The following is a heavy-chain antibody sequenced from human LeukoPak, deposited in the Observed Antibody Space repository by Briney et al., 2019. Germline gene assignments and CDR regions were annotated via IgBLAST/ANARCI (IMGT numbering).Heavy chain of an antibody. CDR1: GFTFSDYW. Sequence: GGSLRLSCAASGFTFSDYWMSWVRQAPGKRLEWVANINQDGSGEYYVDSVKGRFTVSRDNAKSSLSLQMNSLRDEDTAVYYCARNKGVAGLFGPWGQGTLVTVSS. D-gene: IGHD6-19*01. J-gene: IGHJ5*02. CDR3: ARNKGVAGLFGP. CDR2: INQDGSGE. V-gene: IGHV3-7*03.